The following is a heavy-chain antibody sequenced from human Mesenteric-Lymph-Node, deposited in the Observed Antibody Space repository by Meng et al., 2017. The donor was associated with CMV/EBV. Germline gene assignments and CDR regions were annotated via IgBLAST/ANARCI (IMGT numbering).Heavy chain of an antibody. CDR1: GGSVSSGSCY. J-gene: IGHJ6*02. D-gene: IGHD2-2*01. Sequence: SETLSLTCTVSGGSVSSGSCYWSWIRQPPGKGLEWIGYIYYSGSTNYNPSLKSRVTISVDTSKNQFSLKLSSVTAADTAVYYCARDLLVPAATHQEYYYGMDVWGQGTTVTVSS. CDR3: ARDLLVPAATHQEYYYGMDV. V-gene: IGHV4-61*01. CDR2: IYYSGST.